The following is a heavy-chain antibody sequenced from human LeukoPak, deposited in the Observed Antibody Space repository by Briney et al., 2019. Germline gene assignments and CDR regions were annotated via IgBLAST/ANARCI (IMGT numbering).Heavy chain of an antibody. CDR3: ARDSRDYDSSASNWFDP. J-gene: IGHJ5*02. CDR1: GFTFSSYE. Sequence: GGSQTLSCAASGFTFSSYEMNWVRQASRKGLEWVSYISSSGSTIYYADSVKGRFTISRDNARNSLYLQMNSLRAEDTALYYCARDSRDYDSSASNWFDPWGQGALVSVSS. CDR2: ISSSGSTI. D-gene: IGHD3-22*01. V-gene: IGHV3-48*03.